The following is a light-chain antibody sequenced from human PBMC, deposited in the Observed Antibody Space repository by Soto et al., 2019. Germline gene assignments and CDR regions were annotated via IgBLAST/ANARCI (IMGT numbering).Light chain of an antibody. CDR2: RIF. Sequence: IVLTQSPGTLSVFPGERVTLSCRASQSVNGYLDWFLQKPGQAPRLVLQRIFTRAIGVPARFSGSGSETEFTLTISGLQSEDSGVYYCLQHYAWPWTFGQGTKVDIK. J-gene: IGKJ1*01. CDR1: QSVNGY. V-gene: IGKV3-15*01. CDR3: LQHYAWPWT.